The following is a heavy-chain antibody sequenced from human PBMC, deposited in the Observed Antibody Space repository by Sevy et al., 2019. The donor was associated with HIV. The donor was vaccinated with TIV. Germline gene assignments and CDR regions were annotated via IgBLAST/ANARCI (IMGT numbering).Heavy chain of an antibody. D-gene: IGHD1-26*01. Sequence: SETLSLTCTVSGGSISSYYWSRIRQPPGKGLEWIGYIYYSGSTNYNPSLKSRVTISVDTSKNQFSLKLSSVTAADTAVYYCARGGVYDAFDIWGQGTMVTVSS. CDR2: IYYSGST. CDR3: ARGGVYDAFDI. J-gene: IGHJ3*02. V-gene: IGHV4-59*08. CDR1: GGSISSYY.